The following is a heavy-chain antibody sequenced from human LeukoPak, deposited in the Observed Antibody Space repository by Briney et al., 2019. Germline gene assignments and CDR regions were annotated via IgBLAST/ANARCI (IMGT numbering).Heavy chain of an antibody. Sequence: SETLSLTCTVSGGSISSSTYYWGWIRQPPGKGLEWIGSMYYSSRNTYYNPSLKSRVTISVDTSKNQFSLKLSSVTAADTAVYYCARLGSGWYYLDYWGQGTLVTVSS. CDR2: MYYSSRNT. V-gene: IGHV4-39*07. J-gene: IGHJ4*02. D-gene: IGHD6-19*01. CDR3: ARLGSGWYYLDY. CDR1: GGSISSSTYY.